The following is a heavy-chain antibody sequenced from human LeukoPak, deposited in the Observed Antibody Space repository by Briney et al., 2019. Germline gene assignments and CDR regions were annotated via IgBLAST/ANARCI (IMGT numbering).Heavy chain of an antibody. Sequence: GASVKVSCKAAGYTFTSYDINWVRQAHGQGLEWMGWMNPNSGNTGYAQTFQSRVTITSNTSINTAYMEMRSLRSADTAVYYCAIAHTQYCSGGSCSLDYGGQGTLVTVSS. D-gene: IGHD2-15*01. J-gene: IGHJ4*02. CDR3: AIAHTQYCSGGSCSLDY. CDR2: MNPNSGNT. V-gene: IGHV1-8*01. CDR1: GYTFTSYD.